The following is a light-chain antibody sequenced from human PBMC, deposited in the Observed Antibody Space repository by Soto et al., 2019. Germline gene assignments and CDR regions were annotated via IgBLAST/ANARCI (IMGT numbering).Light chain of an antibody. CDR3: QQYGSSPWT. J-gene: IGKJ1*01. Sequence: EIVLTQSPGTLSLSPGERATLSCRASQSVSSNYLAWYQQKPGQAPRLLIYDASSRATVIPDRFSGSGSETDFTLTISRLEPEDFAVYYCQQYGSSPWTFGQGTKVDI. V-gene: IGKV3-20*01. CDR2: DAS. CDR1: QSVSSNY.